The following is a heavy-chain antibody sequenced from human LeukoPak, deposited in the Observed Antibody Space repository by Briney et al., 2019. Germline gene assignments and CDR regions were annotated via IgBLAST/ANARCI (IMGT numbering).Heavy chain of an antibody. J-gene: IGHJ3*02. Sequence: SVPVPRQLCGYTLTQLFILWVRPPAGKGGAGMGGFDPEDGETIYAQKFQGRVTMTEDTSTDTAYMELSSLRSEDTAVYYCATPQLLIDAFDIWGQGTMVTVSS. V-gene: IGHV1-24*01. CDR2: FDPEDGET. CDR3: ATPQLLIDAFDI. D-gene: IGHD2-2*01. CDR1: GYTLTQLF.